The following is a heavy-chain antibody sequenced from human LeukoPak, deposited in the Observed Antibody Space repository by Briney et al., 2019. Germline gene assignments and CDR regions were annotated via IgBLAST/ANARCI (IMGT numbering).Heavy chain of an antibody. Sequence: ASVKVSCKASGGTFSSYAISWVRQAPGQGLEWMGRIIPILGIANYAQKFQGRVTITADKPTSTAYMELSSLRSEDTAVYYCARERYSSGWYFDYWGQGTLVTVSS. J-gene: IGHJ4*02. V-gene: IGHV1-69*04. D-gene: IGHD6-19*01. CDR3: ARERYSSGWYFDY. CDR1: GGTFSSYA. CDR2: IIPILGIA.